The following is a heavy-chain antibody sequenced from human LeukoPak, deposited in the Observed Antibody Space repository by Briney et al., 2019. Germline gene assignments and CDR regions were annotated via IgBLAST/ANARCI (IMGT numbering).Heavy chain of an antibody. J-gene: IGHJ4*02. Sequence: PGGSLRLSCAASGFPFSNYAMNWVRQAPGKGLEWVSSISESGDKTDHADSVRGRFTISRDNSQNTLYLQMNSLRVEDTALYYCAKQWVDCWGQGALVTVSS. D-gene: IGHD1-26*01. CDR2: ISESGDKT. V-gene: IGHV3-23*01. CDR1: GFPFSNYA. CDR3: AKQWVDC.